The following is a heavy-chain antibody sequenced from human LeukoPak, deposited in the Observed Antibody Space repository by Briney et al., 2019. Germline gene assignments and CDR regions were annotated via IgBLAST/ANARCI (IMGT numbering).Heavy chain of an antibody. Sequence: SETLSLTCAVYGGSFSGYYWSWIRQPPGKGLEWIGEINHSGSTNYNPSLKSRVTISVDTSKNQFSLKLSSVTAADTAVYYCARSVPALKRPMFGVRGVYDYWGQGTLVTVSS. CDR2: INHSGST. CDR1: GGSFSGYY. D-gene: IGHD3-10*01. J-gene: IGHJ4*02. V-gene: IGHV4-34*01. CDR3: ARSVPALKRPMFGVRGVYDY.